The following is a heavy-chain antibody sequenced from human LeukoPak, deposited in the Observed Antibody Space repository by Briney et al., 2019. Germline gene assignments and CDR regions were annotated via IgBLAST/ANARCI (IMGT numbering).Heavy chain of an antibody. Sequence: SETLSITCTVSGGSISSSSYYWGWIRQPPGKGLEWIGSIYYSGSTYYNPSLKSRVTISVDTSKNQFSLKLSSVTAADTAVYYCARPGYCTNGVCTAFDYWGQGTLVTVSS. CDR1: GGSISSSSYY. V-gene: IGHV4-39*01. CDR2: IYYSGST. J-gene: IGHJ4*02. CDR3: ARPGYCTNGVCTAFDY. D-gene: IGHD2-8*01.